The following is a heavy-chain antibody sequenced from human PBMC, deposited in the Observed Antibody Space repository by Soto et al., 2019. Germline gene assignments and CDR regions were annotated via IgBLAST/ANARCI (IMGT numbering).Heavy chain of an antibody. CDR1: GFTFTGYS. CDR2: ISSTTNYI. Sequence: GGSLRLSCAASGFTFTGYSMNWVRQAPGKGLEWVSSISSTTNYIYYGDSMKGRFTISRDNAKNSLYLEMNSLRAEDTAVYYCARESEDLTSNFDYWGQGTLVTVSS. J-gene: IGHJ4*02. CDR3: ARESEDLTSNFDY. V-gene: IGHV3-21*06.